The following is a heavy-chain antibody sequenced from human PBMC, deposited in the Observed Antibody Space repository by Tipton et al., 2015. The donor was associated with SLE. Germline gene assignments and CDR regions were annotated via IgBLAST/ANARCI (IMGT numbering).Heavy chain of an antibody. V-gene: IGHV4-38-2*01. CDR3: ARLHGYSYGLNWFDP. J-gene: IGHJ5*02. CDR2: IYYTGTTT. Sequence: LRLSCAASGFTFSGSAMHWVRQPPGKGLEGIGSIYYTGTTTYYNSFLKSRVTTSVDTSKNQFSLRLTSVIAADTAVYYCARLHGYSYGLNWFDPWGQGTLISVSS. CDR1: GFTFSGSA. D-gene: IGHD5-18*01.